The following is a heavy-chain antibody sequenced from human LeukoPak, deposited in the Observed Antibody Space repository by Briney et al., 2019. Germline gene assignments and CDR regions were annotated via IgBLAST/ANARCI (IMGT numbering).Heavy chain of an antibody. Sequence: PGGSLRLSCAGSGFKFNGYAMSWVRQAPGKGLEWVAVTGGSDDNTHYADSVKGRFTISRDNSESRLFLHMNSLRPDDSALYYCTKDLMTGFSSGWYFAYWGPGTLVTVSS. J-gene: IGHJ4*02. CDR2: TGGSDDNT. CDR3: TKDLMTGFSSGWYFAY. D-gene: IGHD6-19*01. CDR1: GFKFNGYA. V-gene: IGHV3-23*01.